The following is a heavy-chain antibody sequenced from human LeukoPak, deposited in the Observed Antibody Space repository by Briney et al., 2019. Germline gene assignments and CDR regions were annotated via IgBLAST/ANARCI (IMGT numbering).Heavy chain of an antibody. D-gene: IGHD6-13*01. CDR2: IYPGDSDT. CDR1: GYSFATHW. Sequence: GESLKISCRGSGYSFATHWIGWVRQLPGKGLEWMGIIYPGDSDTRYSPSFQGQVTISADKSISTAYLQWSSLKASDTAMYYCARHGGRWGHSSSWYVPDYYYYYMDVWGKGTTVTVSS. CDR3: ARHGGRWGHSSSWYVPDYYYYYMDV. V-gene: IGHV5-51*01. J-gene: IGHJ6*03.